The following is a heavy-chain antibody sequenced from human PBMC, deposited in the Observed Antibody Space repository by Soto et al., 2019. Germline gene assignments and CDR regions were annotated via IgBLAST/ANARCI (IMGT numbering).Heavy chain of an antibody. CDR1: GFTFNSYA. J-gene: IGHJ4*02. Sequence: HPGGSLRLSCAASGFTFNSYAMSWVRQAPGKGLEWVSAISGSGGSTYYADSVKGRFTISRDNSKNTLYLQMNSLRAEDTAVYYCAKDSFFGNYPIDYWGQGTLVTVSS. CDR2: ISGSGGST. D-gene: IGHD4-4*01. CDR3: AKDSFFGNYPIDY. V-gene: IGHV3-23*01.